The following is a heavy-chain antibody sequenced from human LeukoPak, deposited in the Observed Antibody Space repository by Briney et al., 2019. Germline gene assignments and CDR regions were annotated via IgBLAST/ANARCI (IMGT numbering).Heavy chain of an antibody. CDR1: GASISSYY. CDR2: LYISGST. D-gene: IGHD3-10*01. V-gene: IGHV4-4*07. J-gene: IGHJ4*02. CDR3: ARDLSGSLYFDY. Sequence: PSETLSLTCTVSGASISSYYYNWIRQTAGGGLEWIGRLYISGSTDYNPSLKSRVTISVDTSNNQFSLKLNSVTAADTAVYSCARDLSGSLYFDYWGQGVLVTVSS.